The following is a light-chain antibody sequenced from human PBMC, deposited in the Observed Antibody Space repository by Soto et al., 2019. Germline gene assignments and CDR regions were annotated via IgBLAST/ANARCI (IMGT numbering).Light chain of an antibody. V-gene: IGKV3-15*01. CDR2: DAS. J-gene: IGKJ4*01. Sequence: EVVMTQSPATLSVSPGERATLSCRASQSVSRNLAWYQQKPGQAPRLLIYDASTRATGIPARFSGSGSGTEFTLTISSLQSEDFALYYCQQYDRWPPLTFGGGTKVEIK. CDR3: QQYDRWPPLT. CDR1: QSVSRN.